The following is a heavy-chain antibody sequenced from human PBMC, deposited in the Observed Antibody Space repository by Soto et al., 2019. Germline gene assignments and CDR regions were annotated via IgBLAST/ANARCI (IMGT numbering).Heavy chain of an antibody. J-gene: IGHJ1*01. CDR2: INPNSGGT. CDR1: GYTFTGYY. D-gene: IGHD2-21*02. Sequence: GASVKVSCKASGYTFTGYYMHWVRQAPGQGLEWMGWINPNSGGTNYAQKFQGRVTMTRDTSISTAYMELSRLRSDDTAVYYCARVQAPYCGGDCYSTHFQHWGQGTLVTVSS. CDR3: ARVQAPYCGGDCYSTHFQH. V-gene: IGHV1-2*02.